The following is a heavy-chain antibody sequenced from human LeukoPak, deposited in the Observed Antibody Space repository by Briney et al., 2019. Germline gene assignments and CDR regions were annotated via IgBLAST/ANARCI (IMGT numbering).Heavy chain of an antibody. V-gene: IGHV3-74*01. Sequence: PGGSLRLSCAASGFTFNNYWMHWVRQVPGKGLVWVSRINPDGGITSYADSVRGRFTISRDNAKNTMSLQMNSLRAEDTAVYYCAKDDNYIRFLSWGRGTLVTVSS. CDR1: GFTFNNYW. CDR2: INPDGGIT. CDR3: AKDDNYIRFLS. J-gene: IGHJ5*02. D-gene: IGHD3-16*01.